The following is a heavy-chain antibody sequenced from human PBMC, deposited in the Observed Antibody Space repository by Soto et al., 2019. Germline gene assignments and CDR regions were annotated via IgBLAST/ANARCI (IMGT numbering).Heavy chain of an antibody. Sequence: GKGLEWVAVISYDGSYKYYAASVKCRFPFSGDNSKHTLYLQMSSLRVEDTAVYYCAEDSFFSSRSSRTYF. V-gene: IGHV3-30*18. CDR3: AEDSFFSSRSSRTYF. D-gene: IGHD6-13*01. CDR2: ISYDGSYK. J-gene: IGHJ2*01.